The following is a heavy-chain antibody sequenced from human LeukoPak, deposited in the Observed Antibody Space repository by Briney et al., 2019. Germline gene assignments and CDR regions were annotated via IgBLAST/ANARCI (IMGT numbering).Heavy chain of an antibody. CDR2: CKSKTDGGTT. V-gene: IGHV3-15*01. Sequence: GGSLRLSCAASGFTFSHAWMSWVRQAPGEGLEWVGRCKSKTDGGTTDYAEPVKDRYTISRDESKNILYLQMNSLKIEDTAVYYCTTVSYVGGYWGQGTLVTVSS. J-gene: IGHJ4*02. D-gene: IGHD3-16*01. CDR1: GFTFSHAW. CDR3: TTVSYVGGY.